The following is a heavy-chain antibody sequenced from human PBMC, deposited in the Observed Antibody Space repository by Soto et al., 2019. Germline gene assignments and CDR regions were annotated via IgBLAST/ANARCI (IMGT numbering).Heavy chain of an antibody. D-gene: IGHD5-18*01. CDR2: IDSDGSST. Sequence: HPGGSLRLSCAASGFTFSSYWMHWVRQPPGKGLVWVSHIDSDGSSTTYADSVKGRFTISRDNSKNTLYLQMNSLRAEDTAVYYCAKSLEQLWLRGGLDYWGQGTLVTVSS. J-gene: IGHJ4*02. CDR3: AKSLEQLWLRGGLDY. CDR1: GFTFSSYW. V-gene: IGHV3-74*01.